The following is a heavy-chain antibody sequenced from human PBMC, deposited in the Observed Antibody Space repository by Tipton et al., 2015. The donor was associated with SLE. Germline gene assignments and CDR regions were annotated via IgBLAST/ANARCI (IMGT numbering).Heavy chain of an antibody. CDR2: INENGNT. CDR1: GESFNTYY. CDR3: ARGGGYYYHLDV. V-gene: IGHV4-34*01. Sequence: TLSLTCAVYGESFNTYYWTWIRQPPGKGLEWIGEINENGNTNFSPSLKNRVTMSVDTSKNQFSLSLYSVTAADTAVYYCARGGGYYYHLDVRDKGTTVTVSS. D-gene: IGHD3-16*01. J-gene: IGHJ6*03.